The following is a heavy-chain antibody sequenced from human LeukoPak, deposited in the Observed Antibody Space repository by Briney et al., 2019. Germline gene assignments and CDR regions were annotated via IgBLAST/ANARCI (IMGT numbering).Heavy chain of an antibody. D-gene: IGHD1-26*01. V-gene: IGHV4-39*01. J-gene: IGHJ4*02. CDR2: IYYSGST. Sequence: SETLSLTCTVSGGSISSSSYYWGWIRQPPGKGLEWIGSIYYSGSTYYNPSLKSRVTISVDTSKNQFPLKLSSVTAADTAVYYCARVEGAQVSHYFDYWGQGTLVTVSS. CDR1: GGSISSSSYY. CDR3: ARVEGAQVSHYFDY.